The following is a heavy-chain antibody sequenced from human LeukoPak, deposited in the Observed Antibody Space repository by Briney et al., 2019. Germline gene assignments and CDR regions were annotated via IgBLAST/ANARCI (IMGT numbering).Heavy chain of an antibody. CDR3: ARGGTAMVRDYYYYGMDV. CDR1: GFTFSSYS. D-gene: IGHD5-18*01. Sequence: GGSLRPSCAASGFTFSSYSMNWVRRAPGKGLEWVSSISSSSYIYYADSVKGRFTISRDNAKNSLYLQMNSLRAEDTAVYCCARGGTAMVRDYYYYGMDVWGQGTTVTVSS. V-gene: IGHV3-21*01. J-gene: IGHJ6*02. CDR2: ISSSSYI.